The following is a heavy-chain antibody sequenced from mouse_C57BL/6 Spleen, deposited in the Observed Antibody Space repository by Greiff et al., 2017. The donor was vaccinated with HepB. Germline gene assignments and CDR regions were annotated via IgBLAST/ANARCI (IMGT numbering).Heavy chain of an antibody. CDR2: ISSGSSTI. CDR1: GFTFSDYG. Sequence: EVQRVESGGGLVKPGGSLKLSCAASGFTFSDYGMHWVRQAPEKGLEWVAYISSGSSTIYYADTVKGRFTISRDNAKNTLFLQMTSLRSEDTAMYYCAKGNLYGKAMDYWGHRTSVTVSS. CDR3: AKGNLYGKAMDY. J-gene: IGHJ4*01. V-gene: IGHV5-17*01. D-gene: IGHD2-1*01.